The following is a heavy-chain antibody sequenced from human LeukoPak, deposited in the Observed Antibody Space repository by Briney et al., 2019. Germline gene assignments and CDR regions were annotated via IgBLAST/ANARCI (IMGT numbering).Heavy chain of an antibody. V-gene: IGHV3-48*03. J-gene: IGHJ4*02. D-gene: IGHD3-22*01. Sequence: PGGSLRLSCAASGFTLSGYEMNWVRQAPGKGLEWVSYISTSGTIIYYADSVKGRFTISRDNSKNTLYLQMNSLRAEDTAVYYCAKDSSGIPSDYWAREPWSPSPQ. CDR2: ISTSGTII. CDR3: AKDSSGIPSDY. CDR1: GFTLSGYE.